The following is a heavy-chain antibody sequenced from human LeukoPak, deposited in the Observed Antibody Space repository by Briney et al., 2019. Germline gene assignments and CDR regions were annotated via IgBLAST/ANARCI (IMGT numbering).Heavy chain of an antibody. J-gene: IGHJ6*03. V-gene: IGHV3-49*04. D-gene: IGHD6-19*01. CDR2: IRSKAYGGTT. Sequence: GSLRLSCAASGFTFSSYAMSWVRQAPGKGLEWVGFIRSKAYGGTTEYAASVKGRFTISRDDSKSIAYLQMNSLKTEDTAVYYCTRDSGWYSSSYYYMDVWGKGTTVTVSS. CDR3: TRDSGWYSSSYYYMDV. CDR1: GFTFSSYA.